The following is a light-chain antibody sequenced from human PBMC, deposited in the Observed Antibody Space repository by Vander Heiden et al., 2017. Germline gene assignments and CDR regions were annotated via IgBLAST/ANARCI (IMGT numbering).Light chain of an antibody. CDR1: QSVASRD. CDR3: QQYGGSPLIT. Sequence: EVVLTQSPDTLSLSPGERATLSCRASQSVASRDCAWYQQKPGQAPRLLIYAASARATGVPDRFSGSGSGTDFTLSISRLEPEDFAVYYCQQYGGSPLITFGQGTRLEIK. CDR2: AAS. J-gene: IGKJ5*01. V-gene: IGKV3-20*01.